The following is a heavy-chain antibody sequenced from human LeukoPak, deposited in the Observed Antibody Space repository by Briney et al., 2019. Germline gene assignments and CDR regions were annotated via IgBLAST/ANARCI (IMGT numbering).Heavy chain of an antibody. Sequence: PSETLSLTCTVSGVSISSYYWSWIRQPPGKGLEWIGYIYYSGSTNYNPSLKSRVTISVDTSKNQFSLKMSSVTAADTAVYYCARDGEVRYYYGSGPKVDKHPQGWFDPWGQGTLVTVSS. J-gene: IGHJ5*02. CDR3: ARDGEVRYYYGSGPKVDKHPQGWFDP. V-gene: IGHV4-59*12. D-gene: IGHD3-10*01. CDR2: IYYSGST. CDR1: GVSISSYY.